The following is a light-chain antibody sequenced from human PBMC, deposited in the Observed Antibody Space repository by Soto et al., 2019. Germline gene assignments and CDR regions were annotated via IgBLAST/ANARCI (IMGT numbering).Light chain of an antibody. V-gene: IGKV1-27*01. Sequence: DIQVTQHPSSLSASVGDRVTITCRASQGIKNYLAWYQQKPGETPKLLIYAASTLESGIPPRFSGSGSGTDFTLTSNNLQPEDVATYYCQRYYYAPFTFGGGTKVDIK. J-gene: IGKJ4*01. CDR1: QGIKNY. CDR3: QRYYYAPFT. CDR2: AAS.